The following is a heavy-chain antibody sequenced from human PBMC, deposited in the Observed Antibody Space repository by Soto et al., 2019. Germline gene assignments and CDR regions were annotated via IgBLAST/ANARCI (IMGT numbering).Heavy chain of an antibody. D-gene: IGHD1-1*01. CDR2: IYYSGST. V-gene: IGHV4-30-4*01. Sequence: QVQLQESGPGLVKPSQTLSLTCTVSGGSISSGAYYWSWIRQPPGKGLEWIGYIYYSGSTYYNPSLKSRVTISVDTSKNQCSLKLSSVTDEDTAVYYCARNLPPGTARSWGQGTLVTVSS. CDR3: ARNLPPGTARS. CDR1: GGSISSGAYY. J-gene: IGHJ4*02.